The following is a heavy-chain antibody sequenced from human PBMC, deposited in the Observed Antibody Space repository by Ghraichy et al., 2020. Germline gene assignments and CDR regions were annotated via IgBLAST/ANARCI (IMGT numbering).Heavy chain of an antibody. Sequence: SETLSLTCTVSGASISSYYWSWIRQPPGKGLEWIGYIYYSGSTNYNPSLRSRVTISVDTSKNQFSLKLSSVTAADTAVYYCARDYGPQLESPGNYYYGMDVWGQGTTVTVSS. CDR1: GASISSYY. CDR3: ARDYGPQLESPGNYYYGMDV. J-gene: IGHJ6*02. V-gene: IGHV4-59*01. CDR2: IYYSGST. D-gene: IGHD6-13*01.